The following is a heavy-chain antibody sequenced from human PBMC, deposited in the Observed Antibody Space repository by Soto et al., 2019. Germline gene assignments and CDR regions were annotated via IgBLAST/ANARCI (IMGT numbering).Heavy chain of an antibody. CDR2: IIPIFGTA. D-gene: IGHD6-13*01. Sequence: QVQLVQSGAEVKKPGSSVKDSCKASGGTFSSYAISWVRQAPGQGLEWMGGIIPIFGTANYAQKFQGRVTITADESTSTAYMELSSLRSEDTAVYYCARDLVAAAGYAFDIWGQGTMVTVSS. CDR1: GGTFSSYA. CDR3: ARDLVAAAGYAFDI. J-gene: IGHJ3*02. V-gene: IGHV1-69*01.